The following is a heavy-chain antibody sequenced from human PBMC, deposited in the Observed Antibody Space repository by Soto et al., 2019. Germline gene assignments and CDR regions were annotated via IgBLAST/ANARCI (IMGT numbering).Heavy chain of an antibody. CDR2: ISAYNGNT. Sequence: QVQLVQSGAEVKKPGASVKVSCKASGYTFTSYGISWVRQAPGQGLEWMGWISAYNGNTNYAQKLQGRVTMTTDTSTKTSGVKLRSLISDAAAVYYWARVDCSGGGGYAADYGMDVWGQGTTVTVSS. D-gene: IGHD2-15*01. CDR1: GYTFTSYG. J-gene: IGHJ6*02. CDR3: ARVDCSGGGGYAADYGMDV. V-gene: IGHV1-18*01.